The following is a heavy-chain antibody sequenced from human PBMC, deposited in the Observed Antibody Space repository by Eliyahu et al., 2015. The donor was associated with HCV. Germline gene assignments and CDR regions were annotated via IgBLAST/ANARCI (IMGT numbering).Heavy chain of an antibody. CDR2: IYPGDFDT. D-gene: IGHD5-24*01. J-gene: IGHJ4*02. V-gene: IGHV5-51*01. CDR1: GYSFTGYW. CDR3: ARRRDHQFDY. Sequence: EVQLVQSGAEVKKPGESLKISCKTSGYSFTGYWIGXVXQVPGKGLEWMGVIYPGDFDTRYSPSFQGHVTMSADKSISTAYLQWSSLQASDSAIYYCARRRDHQFDYWGQGTLVTVSS.